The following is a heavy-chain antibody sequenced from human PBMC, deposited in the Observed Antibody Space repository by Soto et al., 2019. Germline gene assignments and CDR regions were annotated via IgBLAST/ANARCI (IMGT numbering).Heavy chain of an antibody. CDR1: GGSIRAYY. D-gene: IGHD3-10*01. V-gene: IGHV4-59*01. CDR3: ARSGRYYGSGSYPPFDY. CDR2: TYYGGST. J-gene: IGHJ4*02. Sequence: SETHSLTCIVSGGSIRAYYWSWIRQYPGKTMEWIGNTYYGGSTNYNPSLESRATISVDMSKNQFSLKLTSVTAADTAVYSCARSGRYYGSGSYPPFDYWGQGILVTVS.